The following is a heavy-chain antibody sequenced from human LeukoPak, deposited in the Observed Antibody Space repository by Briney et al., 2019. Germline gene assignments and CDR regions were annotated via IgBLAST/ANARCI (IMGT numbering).Heavy chain of an antibody. J-gene: IGHJ4*02. CDR1: GGSISSGGYS. D-gene: IGHD3-3*01. V-gene: IGHV4-30-2*01. Sequence: PSQTLSLTCAVSGGSISSGGYSWSWIRQPPGKGLEWIGYIYHSGSTYYNPSLKSRVTISVDRSKNQFSLKLSSVTAADTAVYYCARDQSFDFWSNTATPYYFDYWGQGILVTVSS. CDR2: IYHSGST. CDR3: ARDQSFDFWSNTATPYYFDY.